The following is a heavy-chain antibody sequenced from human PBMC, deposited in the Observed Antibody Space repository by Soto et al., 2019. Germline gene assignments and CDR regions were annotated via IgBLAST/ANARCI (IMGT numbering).Heavy chain of an antibody. D-gene: IGHD4-17*01. CDR3: ARDKASSGDYGAYFYYGMDV. CDR2: FTSSSYI. CDR1: GFIFRNCS. J-gene: IGHJ6*02. Sequence: KPGGSLRLSCAASGFIFRNCSMNWVRQAPGKGLEWVSSFTSSSYIYYAGSVKGRFTISRDNAKNSLYLQMNSLRAEDTAVYYCARDKASSGDYGAYFYYGMDVWGQGTTVTVSS. V-gene: IGHV3-21*01.